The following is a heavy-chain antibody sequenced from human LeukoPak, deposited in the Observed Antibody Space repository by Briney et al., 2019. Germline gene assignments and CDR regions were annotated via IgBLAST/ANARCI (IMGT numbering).Heavy chain of an antibody. CDR2: IYAGGTA. J-gene: IGHJ3*02. V-gene: IGHV4-4*07. Sequence: KPSETLSLTCTVSGGSISNYYWSWIRQPAVKGLEWIGRIYAGGTASYNPSLKSRVTMSADMSKNQLSLKLTSVTAADTAVYYCTRQPLNCTSTSCYAFDIWGQGTMVTVSS. D-gene: IGHD2-2*01. CDR1: GGSISNYY. CDR3: TRQPLNCTSTSCYAFDI.